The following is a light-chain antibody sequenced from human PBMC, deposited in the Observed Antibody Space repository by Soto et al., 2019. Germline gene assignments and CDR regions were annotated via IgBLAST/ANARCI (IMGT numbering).Light chain of an antibody. CDR3: LQWKSYWT. CDR1: QSISRQ. J-gene: IGKJ1*01. CDR2: QAS. Sequence: DIQMTQSPSTLSASVGDRVSITCRASQSISRQLAWYQQKPGKAPNLLIYQASNLETGVPSRFTGSGSGTAFNLTIKREQDDDVAGYCCLQWKSYWTFGQGTKVEIK. V-gene: IGKV1-5*03.